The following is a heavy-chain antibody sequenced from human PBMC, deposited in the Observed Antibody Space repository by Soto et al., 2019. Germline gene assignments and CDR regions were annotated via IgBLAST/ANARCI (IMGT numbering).Heavy chain of an antibody. CDR2: INPSGGST. Sequence: ASVKVSCKASGYTFTSYYMYWVRQAPGQGLEWMGIINPSGGSTSYAQKFQGRVTMTRDTSTSTVYMELSSLRSEDTAVYYCARLEMATIKGNSFDIWDQGTMVTV. CDR1: GYTFTSYY. J-gene: IGHJ3*02. D-gene: IGHD5-12*01. V-gene: IGHV1-46*01. CDR3: ARLEMATIKGNSFDI.